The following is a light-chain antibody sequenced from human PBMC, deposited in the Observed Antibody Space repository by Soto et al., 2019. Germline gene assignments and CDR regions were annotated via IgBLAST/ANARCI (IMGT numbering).Light chain of an antibody. Sequence: QSVLTQPASVSGSPGQSITISCTGTSSDVGGYNYVSWYQQYPGKAPKLMIYEVSNRPSGVSNRFSGSKSGNTASLTISGLQAGDGADYYRSSYTSDTTLFGGATKLPVL. CDR1: SSDVGGYNY. CDR3: SSYTSDTTL. CDR2: EVS. J-gene: IGLJ2*01. V-gene: IGLV2-14*01.